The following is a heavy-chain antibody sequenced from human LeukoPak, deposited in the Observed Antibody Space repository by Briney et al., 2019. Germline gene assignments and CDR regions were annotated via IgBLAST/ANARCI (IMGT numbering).Heavy chain of an antibody. J-gene: IGHJ4*02. CDR1: GGSFSGYY. CDR2: INHSGST. V-gene: IGHV4-34*01. CDR3: ARSVDTAEAQIALDY. Sequence: SETLSLTCAVYGGSFSGYYWSWIRQPPGKGLEWIGEINHSGSTNYNPSLKSRVTISVDTSKNQFSLKLSSVTAADTAVYYCARSVDTAEAQIALDYWGQGTLVTVSS. D-gene: IGHD5-18*01.